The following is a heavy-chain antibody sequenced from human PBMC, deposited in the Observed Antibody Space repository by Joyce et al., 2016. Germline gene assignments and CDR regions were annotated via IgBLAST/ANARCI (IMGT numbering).Heavy chain of an antibody. D-gene: IGHD2-15*01. J-gene: IGHJ4*02. CDR2: ITSDGSRQ. CDR1: GFPFNERC. CDR3: AKRGFCSGGRCYSFHFHL. V-gene: IGHV3-30*18. Sequence: QVQLVESGGGVVRPGGSLRLSCVASGFPFNERCMHWVRQAPGKGLEWVAIITSDGSRQLYIDSVKGRFTISRDNSRNTVYLQMDSLRPDDTAVFYCAKRGFCSGGRCYSFHFHLWGQGTLVTVSA.